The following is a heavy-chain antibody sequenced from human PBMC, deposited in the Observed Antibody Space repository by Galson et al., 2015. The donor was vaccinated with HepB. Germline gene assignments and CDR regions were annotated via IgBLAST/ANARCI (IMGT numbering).Heavy chain of an antibody. D-gene: IGHD3-22*01. CDR1: GYTFTNYA. CDR3: ARVGPDYYDSSGYRDAFDI. Sequence: SCKASGYTFTNYAMHWVRQAPGQRLEWMGWINAVNGNTKYSQKFQGRVTIARDTSASTAYMELRRLRSEDTAVYYCARVGPDYYDSSGYRDAFDIWGQGTMVTVSS. J-gene: IGHJ3*02. CDR2: INAVNGNT. V-gene: IGHV1-3*01.